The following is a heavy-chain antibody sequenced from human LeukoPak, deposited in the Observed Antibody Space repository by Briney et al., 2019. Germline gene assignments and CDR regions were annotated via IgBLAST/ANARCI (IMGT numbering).Heavy chain of an antibody. V-gene: IGHV4-38-2*02. CDR3: AREGNSLNWFDP. CDR2: VYCTGST. J-gene: IGHJ5*02. CDR1: GYSISSGYY. Sequence: SETLSLTCAVSGYSISSGYYWAWMRQPPGKGLEWIGSVYCTGSTHYNTSLKSRVTVSVDTSKNQFSLKLTYVTAADTAVYYCAREGNSLNWFDPWGQGTLVTVSS. D-gene: IGHD5-12*01.